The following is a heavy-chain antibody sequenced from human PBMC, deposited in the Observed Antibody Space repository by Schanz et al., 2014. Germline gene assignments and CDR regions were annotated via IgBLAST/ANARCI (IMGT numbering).Heavy chain of an antibody. D-gene: IGHD6-13*01. J-gene: IGHJ6*02. V-gene: IGHV3-33*08. Sequence: QVQLLQFGGGVVQPGRSLRLSCAASGFTFSSYAMHWVRQAPGKGLEWVAAMSYDGSIKYYGDSVKGRFTISRDNSKNTLYLQMNSLRAEDTSVYFCARVRRRIATPSTPSFRNYYYYAMDVWGQGTTVTVSS. CDR1: GFTFSSYA. CDR2: MSYDGSIK. CDR3: ARVRRRIATPSTPSFRNYYYYAMDV.